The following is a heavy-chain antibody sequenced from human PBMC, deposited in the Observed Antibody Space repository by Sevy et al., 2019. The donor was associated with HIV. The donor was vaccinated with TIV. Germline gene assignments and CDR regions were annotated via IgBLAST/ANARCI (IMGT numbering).Heavy chain of an antibody. Sequence: GGSLRLSCAASGFTLSSYGMHWVRQAPGKGLEWVAVIRYDGGNKYYADSVKGRFTISRDNSKNTLYLQMNSLRAEDTAVYYCARDRLGITISAEWGGGMDVWGQGTSVTVSS. V-gene: IGHV3-33*01. CDR1: GFTLSSYG. CDR2: IRYDGGNK. J-gene: IGHJ6*02. D-gene: IGHD3-3*01. CDR3: ARDRLGITISAEWGGGMDV.